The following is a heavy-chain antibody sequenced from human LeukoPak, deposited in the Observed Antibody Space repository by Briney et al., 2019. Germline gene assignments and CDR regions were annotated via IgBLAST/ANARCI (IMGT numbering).Heavy chain of an antibody. CDR2: ISDSDGTT. CDR1: GFSFSNFI. D-gene: IGHD6-19*01. CDR3: VKGGWLDW. Sequence: GGSLRLSCASSGFSFSNFIMSSVPQAPRKGLEWVSAISDSDGTTYYADSVKGRFTNSRDNSKNTLYLLMDSLRAEDTAVYYCVKGGWLDWWGQGTLVTVSS. V-gene: IGHV3-23*01. J-gene: IGHJ4*02.